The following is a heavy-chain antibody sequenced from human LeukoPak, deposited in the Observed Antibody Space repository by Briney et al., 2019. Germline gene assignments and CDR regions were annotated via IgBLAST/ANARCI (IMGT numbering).Heavy chain of an antibody. CDR1: GYTFTSYY. V-gene: IGHV1-46*01. D-gene: IGHD3-22*01. Sequence: ASVKVSCKASGYTFTSYYMHWVRQAPGQGLEWMGIINPGGGSTSYAQKFQGRVTMTRDTSTSTVYTELSSLRSEDTAVYYCARARYYYDSSGYYPLRLDYWGQGTLVTVSS. CDR2: INPGGGST. J-gene: IGHJ4*02. CDR3: ARARYYYDSSGYYPLRLDY.